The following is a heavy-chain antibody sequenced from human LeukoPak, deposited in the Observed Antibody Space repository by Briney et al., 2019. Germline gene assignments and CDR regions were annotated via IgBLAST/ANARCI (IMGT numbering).Heavy chain of an antibody. CDR3: ASGGYYDRTFDY. Sequence: ASVKVSCKASGGTFSSYAISWVRQAPGQGLEWMGGIIPIFGTANYAQKFQGRVTITADKSTSTAYMELSSLRSEDTAVYYCASGGYYDRTFDYWGQGTLVTVSP. CDR2: IIPIFGTA. J-gene: IGHJ4*02. D-gene: IGHD3-22*01. V-gene: IGHV1-69*06. CDR1: GGTFSSYA.